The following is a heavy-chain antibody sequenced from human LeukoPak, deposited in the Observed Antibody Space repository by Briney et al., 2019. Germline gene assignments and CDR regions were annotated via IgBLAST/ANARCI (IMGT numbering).Heavy chain of an antibody. CDR2: IYTSGST. Sequence: SETLSLTCTVSGGSISSYYWSWIRQPPGKGLEWIGYIYTSGSTNYNPSLKSRVTISVDTSKNPFSLKLSSVTAADTAVYYCARHVSGPNPDYYYYMDVWGKGTTVTVSS. D-gene: IGHD3-3*01. CDR3: ARHVSGPNPDYYYYMDV. J-gene: IGHJ6*03. V-gene: IGHV4-4*09. CDR1: GGSISSYY.